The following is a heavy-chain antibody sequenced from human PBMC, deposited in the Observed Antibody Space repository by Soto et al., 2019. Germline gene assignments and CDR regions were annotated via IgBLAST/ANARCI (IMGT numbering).Heavy chain of an antibody. CDR1: GFTFSSYA. J-gene: IGHJ4*02. D-gene: IGHD1-26*01. CDR2: ISHDGTNK. V-gene: IGHV3-30-3*01. Sequence: GGSLRLSCAASGFTFSSYAMHWVRQSPGKGLEWVAVISHDGTNKYYADSLKGRFTISRDNSKNTLYLQTNSLTADDTALYYCARDRRGVVGVAIDCWGQGTLVTVSS. CDR3: ARDRRGVVGVAIDC.